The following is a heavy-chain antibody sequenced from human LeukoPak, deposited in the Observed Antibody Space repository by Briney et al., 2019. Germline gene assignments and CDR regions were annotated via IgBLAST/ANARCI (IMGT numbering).Heavy chain of an antibody. Sequence: ASVKVSCKASGYTFTYYSMNWVRQAPGQGLEWMGWINTNTGNPTYAQGFTGRFVFSLDTAFSTAYLQISSLNAEDTAVYYCARAHLEWEMKQGGGEYWGQGTLVTVSS. CDR3: ARAHLEWEMKQGGGEY. CDR2: INTNTGNP. CDR1: GYTFTYYS. V-gene: IGHV7-4-1*02. D-gene: IGHD3-3*01. J-gene: IGHJ4*02.